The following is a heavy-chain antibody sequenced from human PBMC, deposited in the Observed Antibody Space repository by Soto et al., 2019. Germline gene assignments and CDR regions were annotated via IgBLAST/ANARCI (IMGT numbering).Heavy chain of an antibody. CDR3: APRLCGYSSTSHGGFDH. Sequence: ASVKVSCKASGYAFSAYYMYWVRQAPEQGLEWMGWINPNSGATNYAQKFQGRVTMTRDTSSTTAYMELSKLTSADTAVYYCAPRLCGYSSTSHGGFDHCGQGTLVTVSS. V-gene: IGHV1-2*02. D-gene: IGHD6-6*01. CDR2: INPNSGAT. J-gene: IGHJ5*02. CDR1: GYAFSAYY.